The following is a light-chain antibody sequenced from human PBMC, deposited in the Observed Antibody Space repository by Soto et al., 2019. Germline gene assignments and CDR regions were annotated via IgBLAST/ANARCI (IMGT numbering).Light chain of an antibody. CDR3: YSYAGRNLYV. V-gene: IGLV2-23*01. J-gene: IGLJ1*01. CDR2: EGS. Sequence: QSVLTQPASVSGSPGQSITISCTGTSSDVGGYNLVSWYQQHPGKAPKLMIYEGSQRPSGVSNRFSGSKSGNTASLTISGLQAEDEADYYCYSYAGRNLYVFGTGTKVT. CDR1: SSDVGGYNL.